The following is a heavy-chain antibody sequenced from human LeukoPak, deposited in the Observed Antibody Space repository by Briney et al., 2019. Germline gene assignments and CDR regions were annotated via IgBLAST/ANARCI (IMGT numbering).Heavy chain of an antibody. CDR2: IFYSGST. CDR3: ARHFHGSGYVVDF. J-gene: IGHJ4*02. D-gene: IGHD3-22*01. Sequence: PSETLSLTCTVSGGSISSSNYYWGWIRQPPGKGLEWIGGIFYSGSTYYTPSLKSRVTVSIDTSKNQFSLKLRSVTAADTAVYFCARHFHGSGYVVDFWGQGTLATVSS. CDR1: GGSISSSNYY. V-gene: IGHV4-39*01.